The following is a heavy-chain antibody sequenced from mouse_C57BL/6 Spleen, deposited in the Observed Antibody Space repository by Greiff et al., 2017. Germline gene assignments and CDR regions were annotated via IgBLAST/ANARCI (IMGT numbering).Heavy chain of an antibody. D-gene: IGHD2-4*01. J-gene: IGHJ2*01. CDR2: INPNNGGT. CDR1: GYTFTDYY. CDR3: AKGNYDDY. V-gene: IGHV1-26*01. Sequence: EVQLQQSGPELVKPGASVKISCKASGYTFTDYYMNWVKQSHGKSLEWIGDINPNNGGTSYTQKFKGKATLTVDKSSSTAYMELRSLTSEDSAVYYCAKGNYDDYWGQGTTLTVSS.